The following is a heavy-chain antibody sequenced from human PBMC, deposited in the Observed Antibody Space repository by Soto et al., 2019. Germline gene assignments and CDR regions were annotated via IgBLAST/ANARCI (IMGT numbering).Heavy chain of an antibody. V-gene: IGHV3-53*01. J-gene: IGHJ4*02. CDR3: ARESGYSYGIPDY. Sequence: GGSLRLSCAASGFTVSSNYMSWVRHAPGKGPEWVSVIYSGGSTYYADSVKGRFTISRDNSKNTLYLQMNSLRAEDTAVYYCARESGYSYGIPDYWGQGTLVTVSS. CDR1: GFTVSSNY. D-gene: IGHD5-18*01. CDR2: IYSGGST.